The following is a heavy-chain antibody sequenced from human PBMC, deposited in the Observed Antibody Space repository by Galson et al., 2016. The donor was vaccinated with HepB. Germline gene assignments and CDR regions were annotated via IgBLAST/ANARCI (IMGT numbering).Heavy chain of an antibody. V-gene: IGHV5-51*01. D-gene: IGHD2-21*02. Sequence: QSGAEVKKPGESLKISCKGSGYSFTNYWIGWVRQMPGKGLEWMGVIYPDDSDTRYSPSFQGQVTIPANKSITTAYLQWSSLRASDTALYYCARRKTSDSTFNWYFDLWGRGTLVTVSS. CDR2: IYPDDSDT. CDR3: ARRKTSDSTFNWYFDL. J-gene: IGHJ2*01. CDR1: GYSFTNYW.